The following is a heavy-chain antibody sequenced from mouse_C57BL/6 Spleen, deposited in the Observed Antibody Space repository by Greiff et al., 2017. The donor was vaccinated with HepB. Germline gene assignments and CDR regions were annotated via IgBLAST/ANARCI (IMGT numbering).Heavy chain of an antibody. CDR1: GYAFTNYL. CDR3: ARGKTPYEGYAMDY. Sequence: QVQLQQSGAELVRPGTSVKVSCKASGYAFTNYLIEWVKQRPGLGLEWIGVINPGSGGTNYNEKFKGKATLTADKSSSTAYMQLSSLTSEDSAVYFCARGKTPYEGYAMDYWGQGTSVTVSS. CDR2: INPGSGGT. D-gene: IGHD2-3*01. V-gene: IGHV1-54*01. J-gene: IGHJ4*01.